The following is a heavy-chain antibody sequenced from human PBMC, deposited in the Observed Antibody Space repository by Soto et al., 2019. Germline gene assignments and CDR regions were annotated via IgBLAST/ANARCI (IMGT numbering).Heavy chain of an antibody. CDR3: AGGITGTTYFRDVYYYGMDV. CDR1: GGSISSYY. D-gene: IGHD1-20*01. CDR2: IYYSGST. J-gene: IGHJ6*02. V-gene: IGHV4-59*01. Sequence: PSETLSLTCTVSGGSISSYYWSWIRQPPGKGLEWIGYIYYSGSTNYNPSLKSRVTISVDTSKNQFSLKLSSVTAADTAVYYCAGGITGTTYFRDVYYYGMDVWGQGTTVTVAS.